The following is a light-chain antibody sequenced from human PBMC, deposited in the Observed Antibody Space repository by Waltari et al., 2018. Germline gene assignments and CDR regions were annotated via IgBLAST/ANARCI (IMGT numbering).Light chain of an antibody. J-gene: IGLJ3*02. Sequence: QSALTQPASVSGSPGQSITISCSGTNADIGTYDSVSWFQHHPGEAPKLILYAVSNRPAGVSSRFSGSKSDNTASLTISGIQPEDEADYYCSSFTATVTPHGVFGGGTKLTVL. CDR2: AVS. V-gene: IGLV2-14*01. CDR3: SSFTATVTPHGV. CDR1: NADIGTYDS.